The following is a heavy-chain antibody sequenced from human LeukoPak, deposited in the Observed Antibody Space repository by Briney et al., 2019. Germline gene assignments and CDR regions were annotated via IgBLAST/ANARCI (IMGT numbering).Heavy chain of an antibody. CDR3: ARGLGGTDLDY. D-gene: IGHD4-23*01. CDR1: GYTFTSYG. V-gene: IGHV1-18*01. Sequence: GASVTVSCKASGYTFTSYGISWVRQAPGQGLEWMGLISVYNTNTNYAQNLQGRVTMTTDTSTSTAYMELRDLRSDDTAVYYCARGLGGTDLDYWGQGTLVTVSS. J-gene: IGHJ4*02. CDR2: ISVYNTNT.